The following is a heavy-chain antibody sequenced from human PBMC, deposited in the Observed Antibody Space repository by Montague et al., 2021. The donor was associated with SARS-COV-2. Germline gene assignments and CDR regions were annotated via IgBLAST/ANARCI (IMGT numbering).Heavy chain of an antibody. CDR3: AKELGSTTEYDDYGMDV. CDR1: GFTFGDYA. D-gene: IGHD3-16*01. Sequence: LRLSLAASGFTFGDYAMYWVRQAPGEGLEWVSGISWNSGMIGYVDSVKGRFTISRDNTKNSLYLQMNSLRPEDTAVYYCAKELGSTTEYDDYGMDVWGQGTTVIVSS. CDR2: ISWNSGMI. J-gene: IGHJ6*02. V-gene: IGHV3-9*01.